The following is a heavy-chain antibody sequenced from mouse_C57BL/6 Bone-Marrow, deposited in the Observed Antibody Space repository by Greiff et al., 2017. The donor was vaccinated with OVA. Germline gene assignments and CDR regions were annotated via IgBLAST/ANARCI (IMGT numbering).Heavy chain of an antibody. J-gene: IGHJ2*01. CDR1: GYSFTSYY. V-gene: IGHV1-66*01. Sequence: QVQLQQSGPELVKPGASVKISCKASGYSFTSYYIHWVKQRPGQGLEWIGWIYPGSGNTKYNEKFKGKATLTADTSSSTAYMQLSSLTAEDSAVYYCAREGTMVAYYFACWGHGTTLTVST. CDR3: AREGTMVAYYFAC. CDR2: IYPGSGNT. D-gene: IGHD2-2*01.